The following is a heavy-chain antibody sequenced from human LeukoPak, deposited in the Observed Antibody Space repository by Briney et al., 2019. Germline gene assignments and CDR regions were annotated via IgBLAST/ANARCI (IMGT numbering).Heavy chain of an antibody. J-gene: IGHJ6*02. V-gene: IGHV1-24*01. CDR3: ATVGSGSRYYYYGMDV. CDR1: GYTLTELS. Sequence: GASVTVSFTVSGYTLTELSMHWVRQAPGKGLEWMGGFDPEDGETIYAQKFQGRVTMTEDTSTDTAYMELSSLRSEDTAVYYCATVGSGSRYYYYGMDVWGQGTTVTVSS. D-gene: IGHD3-10*01. CDR2: FDPEDGET.